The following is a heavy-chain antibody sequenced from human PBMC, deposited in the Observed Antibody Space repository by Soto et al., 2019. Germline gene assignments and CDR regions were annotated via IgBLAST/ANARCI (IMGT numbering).Heavy chain of an antibody. CDR2: INPNSGGT. D-gene: IGHD1-7*01. V-gene: IGHV1-2*02. J-gene: IGHJ6*02. Sequence: GASVKVSCKASGYTFTGYYMHWVRQAPGQGLEWMGWINPNSGGTNYAQKFRGRVTMTRDTSISTAYMELSRLRSDDTAVYYCARVTGTTPYYYGMDVWGQGTTVTVSS. CDR3: ARVTGTTPYYYGMDV. CDR1: GYTFTGYY.